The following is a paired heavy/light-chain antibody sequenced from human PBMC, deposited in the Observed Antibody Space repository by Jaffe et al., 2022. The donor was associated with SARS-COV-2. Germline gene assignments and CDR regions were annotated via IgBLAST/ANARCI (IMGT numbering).Heavy chain of an antibody. CDR1: GITFNNYA. CDR2: ISATGRST. J-gene: IGHJ5*02. CDR3: AKDQAFYYGSGSSYNWFDP. D-gene: IGHD3-10*01. V-gene: IGHV3-23*04. Sequence: EEQLVESGGGLVQPGGSLRLSCAASGITFNNYAMSWVRQAPGKGLEWVSAISATGRSTYYADSVKGRFTISRDNSKNTLHLQMNSLRREDTAVYYCAKDQAFYYGSGSSYNWFDPWGQGTLVTVSS.
Light chain of an antibody. CDR1: SSNIGSNI. V-gene: IGLV1-44*01. J-gene: IGLJ3*02. CDR3: AAWDDSLNVWV. Sequence: QSVLTQPPSASGTPGQRVTISCSGSSSNIGSNIVNWYQQFPGTAPKVLIYGNNRRPSGVPDRFSGSKSGTSASLAISGLQSEDEADYYCAAWDDSLNVWVFGGGTKLTVL. CDR2: GNN.